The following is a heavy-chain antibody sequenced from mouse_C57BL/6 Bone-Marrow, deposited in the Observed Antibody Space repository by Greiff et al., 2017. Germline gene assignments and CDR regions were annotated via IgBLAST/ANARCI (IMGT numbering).Heavy chain of an antibody. J-gene: IGHJ4*01. D-gene: IGHD2-2*01. CDR2: ISDGGSYT. CDR1: GFTFSSYA. V-gene: IGHV5-4*01. Sequence: DVKLVESGGGLVKPGGSLKLSCAASGFTFSSYAMSWVRQTPEKRLEWVATISDGGSYTYYPDNVKGRFTISRDNAKNNLYLQMSHLKSEDTAMYYCARDLWFHYAMDYWGQGTSVTVSS. CDR3: ARDLWFHYAMDY.